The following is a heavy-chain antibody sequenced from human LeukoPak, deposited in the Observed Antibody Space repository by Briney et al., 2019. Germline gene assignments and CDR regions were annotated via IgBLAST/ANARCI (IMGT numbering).Heavy chain of an antibody. J-gene: IGHJ6*02. CDR2: ISGSGTYT. CDR1: GFTFNNYA. D-gene: IGHD3-10*01. CDR3: AKDWSFNYGTHYGMDV. V-gene: IGHV3-23*01. Sequence: GGSLRLSCAASGFTFNNYAMNWARQAPGTGLEWVSGISGSGTYTYYADSVRGRFTISRDNSDNTLYLQMNSLRADDTAEYYCAKDWSFNYGTHYGMDVWGQGTTVTVSS.